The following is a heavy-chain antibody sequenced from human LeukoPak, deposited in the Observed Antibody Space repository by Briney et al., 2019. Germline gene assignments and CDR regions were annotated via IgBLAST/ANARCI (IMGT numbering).Heavy chain of an antibody. J-gene: IGHJ4*02. V-gene: IGHV4-39*01. CDR1: GDSISTSNSY. D-gene: IGHD1-26*01. Sequence: SETLSLTCTVSGDSISTSNSYWGWIRQPPGKGLEWIGSIYYSGNTYYNASLKSRVTISVDTSKNQFSLKLTSVTAADTAVYYCARGTEKDPNYSGSYYGYFDYWGQGTLVTVSS. CDR2: IYYSGNT. CDR3: ARGTEKDPNYSGSYYGYFDY.